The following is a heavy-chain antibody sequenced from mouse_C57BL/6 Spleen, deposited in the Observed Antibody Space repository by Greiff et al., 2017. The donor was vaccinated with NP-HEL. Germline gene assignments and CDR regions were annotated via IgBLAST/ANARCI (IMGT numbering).Heavy chain of an antibody. CDR2: ISYDGSN. J-gene: IGHJ1*03. CDR1: GYSITSGYY. D-gene: IGHD1-1*01. CDR3: AREGVLYRYFDV. Sequence: EVQLQESGPGLVKPSQSLSLTCSVTGYSITSGYYWNWIRQFPGNKLEWMGYISYDGSNNYNPSLKNRISITRDTSKNQFFLKLNSVTTEDTATYYCAREGVLYRYFDVWGTGTTVTVSS. V-gene: IGHV3-6*01.